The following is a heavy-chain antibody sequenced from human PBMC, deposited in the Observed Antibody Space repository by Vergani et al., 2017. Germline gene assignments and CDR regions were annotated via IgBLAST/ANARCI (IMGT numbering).Heavy chain of an antibody. CDR2: IHPADSDT. J-gene: IGHJ6*03. V-gene: IGHV5-51*01. Sequence: EVQLVQSGAEVKKPGESLKISCQISGYSFTNYWIGWVRQMPGKGLEWMGIIHPADSDTRYSPSFQGQVTISVDKSVSTAYLQWSSLKASDSAMYYCARVYCRGMSCAGTDYFYHIDVWGKGTTVTVS. CDR3: ARVYCRGMSCAGTDYFYHIDV. D-gene: IGHD3/OR15-3a*01. CDR1: GYSFTNYW.